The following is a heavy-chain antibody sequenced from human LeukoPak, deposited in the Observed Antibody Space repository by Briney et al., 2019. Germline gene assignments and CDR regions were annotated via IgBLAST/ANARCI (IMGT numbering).Heavy chain of an antibody. CDR2: INHSGST. CDR1: GGSFSGYY. V-gene: IGHV4-34*01. D-gene: IGHD1-1*01. J-gene: IGHJ4*02. Sequence: PSGTLSLTCAVYGGSFSGYYWSWIRQPPGKGLEWIGEINHSGSTNYNPSLKNRVTISVDTSKNQLSLKLSSVTAADTAVYYCARGGWKYFDYWGQGTLDTVSS. CDR3: ARGGWKYFDY.